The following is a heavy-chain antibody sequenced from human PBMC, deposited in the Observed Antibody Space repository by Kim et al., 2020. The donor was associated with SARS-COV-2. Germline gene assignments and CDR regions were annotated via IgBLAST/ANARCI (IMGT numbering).Heavy chain of an antibody. CDR1: GGSFSGYY. D-gene: IGHD6-13*01. Sequence: SETLSLTCAVYGGSFSGYYWSWIRQPPGKGLEWIGEINHSGSTNYNPSLKSRVTISVDTSKNQFSLKLSSVTAADTAVYYCARRGQSWAPGYWGQGTLVTVSS. CDR3: ARRGQSWAPGY. J-gene: IGHJ4*02. V-gene: IGHV4-34*01. CDR2: INHSGST.